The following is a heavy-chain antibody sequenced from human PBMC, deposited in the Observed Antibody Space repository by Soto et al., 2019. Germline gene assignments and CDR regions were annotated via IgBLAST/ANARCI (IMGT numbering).Heavy chain of an antibody. D-gene: IGHD6-19*01. J-gene: IGHJ3*02. CDR3: AKVKGQWLDEPAFDI. CDR2: ISYDGSNK. CDR1: GFTFSSYG. Sequence: GGSLRLSCAASGFTFSSYGMHWVRQAPGKGLEWVAVISYDGSNKYYADSVKGRFTISRDNSKNTLYLQMNSLRAEDTAVYYCAKVKGQWLDEPAFDIWGQGTMVTVSS. V-gene: IGHV3-30*18.